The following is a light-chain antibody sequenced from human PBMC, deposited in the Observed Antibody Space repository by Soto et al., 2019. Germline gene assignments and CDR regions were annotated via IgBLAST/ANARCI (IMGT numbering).Light chain of an antibody. V-gene: IGKV3-20*01. CDR3: QHYGDSPPST. CDR1: QSVPDNY. CDR2: GAS. Sequence: EIVFTQSPGTLSLSLGERAILSCRASQSVPDNYLAWYQQRPGQAPKLLIYGASNWVTGIPHRFSGSGSGTDFTLTVSSLESEDFAVYYCQHYGDSPPSTFGPGTKVDIK. J-gene: IGKJ3*01.